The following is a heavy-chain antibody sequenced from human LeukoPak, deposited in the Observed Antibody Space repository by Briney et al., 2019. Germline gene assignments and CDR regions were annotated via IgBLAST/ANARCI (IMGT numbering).Heavy chain of an antibody. Sequence: ASVKVSCKSSGYTFTSYGISWVRQAPGQGLEWMGWISAYNGNTNYAQKLQGRVTMTTDTSTSTAYMELRSLRSDDTAVYYCARAWVGLLWFGDLDYFDYWGQGTLVTVSS. CDR2: ISAYNGNT. CDR1: GYTFTSYG. D-gene: IGHD3-10*01. J-gene: IGHJ4*02. V-gene: IGHV1-18*01. CDR3: ARAWVGLLWFGDLDYFDY.